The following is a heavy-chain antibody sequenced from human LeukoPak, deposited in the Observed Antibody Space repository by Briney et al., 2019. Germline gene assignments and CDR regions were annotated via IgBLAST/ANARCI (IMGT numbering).Heavy chain of an antibody. CDR3: ARKTAQQLVFFDY. CDR2: MNPNSGNT. Sequence: GASVEVSCKASGYTFTSYDINWVRQATGQGLEWMGWMNPNSGNTGYAQKFQGRVTMTRNTSISTAYMELSSLRSEDTAVYYCARKTAQQLVFFDYWGQGTLVTVSS. J-gene: IGHJ4*02. CDR1: GYTFTSYD. D-gene: IGHD6-13*01. V-gene: IGHV1-8*01.